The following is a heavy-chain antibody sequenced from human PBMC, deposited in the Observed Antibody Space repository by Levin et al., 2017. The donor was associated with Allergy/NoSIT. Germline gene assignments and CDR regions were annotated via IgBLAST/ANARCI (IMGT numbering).Heavy chain of an antibody. CDR3: ARRLYNFWRGYSGSLFDH. CDR2: ISYSGST. Sequence: SETLSLTCSVSGDSISSDDYYWSWIRQPPGTGLECIGYISYSGSTNYNPSLKSRLAISTDTSKNQFSLKLSPATAADPAVYYCARRLYNFWRGYSGSLFDHWGQGTLVTVSS. CDR1: GDSISSDDYY. J-gene: IGHJ4*02. V-gene: IGHV4-30-4*01. D-gene: IGHD3-3*01.